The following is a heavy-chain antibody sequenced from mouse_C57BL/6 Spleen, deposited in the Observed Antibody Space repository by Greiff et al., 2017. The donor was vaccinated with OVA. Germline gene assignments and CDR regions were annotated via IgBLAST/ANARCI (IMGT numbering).Heavy chain of an antibody. Sequence: EVKLMESGGGLVKPGGSLKLSCAASGFTFSDSGMHWVRQAPEKGLEWVAYISSGSSTIYYADTVKGRSTIPTDHAKNTLFLQLTSLRSEDTAMYYCARQLGRSYWYFDVWGTGTTVTVSS. CDR1: GFTFSDSG. J-gene: IGHJ1*03. D-gene: IGHD4-1*02. CDR3: ARQLGRSYWYFDV. CDR2: ISSGSSTI. V-gene: IGHV5-17*01.